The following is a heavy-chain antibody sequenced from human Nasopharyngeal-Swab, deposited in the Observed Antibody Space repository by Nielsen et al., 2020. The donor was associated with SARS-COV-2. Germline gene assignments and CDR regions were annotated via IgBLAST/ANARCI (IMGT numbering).Heavy chain of an antibody. V-gene: IGHV3-30*18. CDR2: ISYDGSNK. D-gene: IGHD4-23*01. Sequence: GESLKISCAASGFTFSSYGMHWVRQVPGKGLEWVALISYDGSNKYYADSVKGRFTISRDNPKNTLYLQMNSLRAEDTAVYYCAKVYGGSEFDPWGQGTLVTVSS. J-gene: IGHJ5*02. CDR1: GFTFSSYG. CDR3: AKVYGGSEFDP.